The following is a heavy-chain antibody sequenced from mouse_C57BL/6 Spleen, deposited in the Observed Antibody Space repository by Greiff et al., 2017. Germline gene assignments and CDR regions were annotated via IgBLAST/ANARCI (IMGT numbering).Heavy chain of an antibody. CDR1: GFTFSSYT. CDR3: ARFYSNYLYAMDY. V-gene: IGHV5-9*01. J-gene: IGHJ4*01. D-gene: IGHD2-5*01. Sequence: EVKLMESGGGLVKPGGSLKLSCAASGFTFSSYTMSWVRQTPEKRLEWVATISGGGGNTYYPDSVKGRFTISRDNAKNTLYLQMSSLRSEDTALYYCARFYSNYLYAMDYWVQGTSVTVSS. CDR2: ISGGGGNT.